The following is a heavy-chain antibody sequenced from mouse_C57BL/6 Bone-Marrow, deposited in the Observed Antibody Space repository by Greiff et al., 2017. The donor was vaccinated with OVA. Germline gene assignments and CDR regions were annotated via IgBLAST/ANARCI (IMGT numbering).Heavy chain of an antibody. Sequence: VQLQQPGAELVKPGASVKLSCKASGYTFTSYWMHWVKQRPGQGLEWIGMIHPNSGSTNYNEKFKSKATLTVDKSSSTAYMQLSSLTSEASAVYYCARNYGSRDWYFDVWGTGTTVTVSS. CDR1: GYTFTSYW. CDR3: ARNYGSRDWYFDV. J-gene: IGHJ1*03. D-gene: IGHD1-1*01. V-gene: IGHV1-64*01. CDR2: IHPNSGST.